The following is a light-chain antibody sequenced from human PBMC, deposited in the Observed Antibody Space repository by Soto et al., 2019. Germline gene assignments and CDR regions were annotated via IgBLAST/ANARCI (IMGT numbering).Light chain of an antibody. CDR1: SSDVGSYNL. Sequence: QSALTQPASVSGPPGQSITISCTGTSSDVGSYNLVSWYQQHPGKAPKLMIYEGSKRPSGVSNRFSGSKSGNTASLTISGIQAEDEADYYCCSYAGSSTYVFGTGTKLTVL. J-gene: IGLJ1*01. CDR3: CSYAGSSTYV. CDR2: EGS. V-gene: IGLV2-23*01.